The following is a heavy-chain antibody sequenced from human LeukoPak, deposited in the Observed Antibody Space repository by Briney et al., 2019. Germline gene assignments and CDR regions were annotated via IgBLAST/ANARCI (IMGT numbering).Heavy chain of an antibody. D-gene: IGHD3-3*01. J-gene: IGHJ6*02. CDR3: ARDPGQHYDFRSGDYGMDV. CDR1: GGSISSYY. Sequence: PSETLSLTCTVSGGSISSYYWSWIRQPAGKGLEWIGRIYTSGSTNYNPSLKSRVTMSVDTSKNQFSLKLSSVTAADTAVYYCARDPGQHYDFRSGDYGMDVWGQGTTVTVSS. V-gene: IGHV4-4*07. CDR2: IYTSGST.